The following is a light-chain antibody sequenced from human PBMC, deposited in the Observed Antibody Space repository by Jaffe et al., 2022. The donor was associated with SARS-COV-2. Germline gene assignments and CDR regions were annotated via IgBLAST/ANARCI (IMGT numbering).Light chain of an antibody. V-gene: IGKV1-33*01. CDR2: DAS. CDR1: QDISNY. CDR3: QQYDNLPASRYT. Sequence: DIQMTQSPSSLSASVGDRVTITCQASQDISNYLNWYQQKPGKAPKLLIYDASNLETGVPSRFSGSGSGTDFTFTISSLQPEDIATYYCQQYDNLPASRYTFGQGTKLEIK. J-gene: IGKJ2*01.